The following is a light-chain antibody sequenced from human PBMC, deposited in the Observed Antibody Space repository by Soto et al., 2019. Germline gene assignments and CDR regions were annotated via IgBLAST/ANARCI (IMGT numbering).Light chain of an antibody. CDR3: SSFAGSYSPYV. J-gene: IGLJ1*01. CDR1: SSDIGVYDF. V-gene: IGLV2-8*01. Sequence: LTQPPSASGSPGQSVTISCTGTSSDIGVYDFVSWYQQHLGKAPKLIIYQVNQRPSGVPDRFSGSKSGNTASLTVSGLRPEDEADYFCSSFAGSYSPYVFGTGTKVTVL. CDR2: QVN.